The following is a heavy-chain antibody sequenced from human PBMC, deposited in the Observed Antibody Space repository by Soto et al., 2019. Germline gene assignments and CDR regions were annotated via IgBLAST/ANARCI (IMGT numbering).Heavy chain of an antibody. CDR1: GGSFSGYY. D-gene: IGHD3-10*01. V-gene: IGHV4-34*01. Sequence: SETLSLTCAVYGGSFSGYYWSWIRQPPGKGLEWIGEINHSGSTNYNPSLKSRVTISVDTSKNQFSLKLSSVTAADTAVYYCARVLHYYGSGSRPYYYYYYYMDVWGKGTTVTVSS. CDR2: INHSGST. J-gene: IGHJ6*03. CDR3: ARVLHYYGSGSRPYYYYYYYMDV.